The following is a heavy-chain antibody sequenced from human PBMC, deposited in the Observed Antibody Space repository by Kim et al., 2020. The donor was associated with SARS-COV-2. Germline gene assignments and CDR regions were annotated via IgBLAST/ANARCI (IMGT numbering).Heavy chain of an antibody. CDR2: ITGSGDTT. Sequence: GGSLRLSCAASAFTFSNYVMNWVRQAPGKGLEWVSIITGSGDTTHYADSVKGWFSISRDNSKNTLYLQMNSLRAEDTAVYYCAKDVGDYIGAMIYWGQGTLVSVSS. CDR1: AFTFSNYV. D-gene: IGHD4-17*01. J-gene: IGHJ4*02. V-gene: IGHV3-23*01. CDR3: AKDVGDYIGAMIY.